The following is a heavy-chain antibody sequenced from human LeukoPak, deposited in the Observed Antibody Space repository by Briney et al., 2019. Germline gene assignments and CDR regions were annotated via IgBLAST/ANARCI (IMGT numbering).Heavy chain of an antibody. CDR2: INYSGTYI. V-gene: IGHV3-21*04. CDR1: GFAFSAYS. Sequence: GGSLRLSCVASGFAFSAYSMNWVRQAPGKGLEWVSSINYSGTYIIYADSMKGRFTVSRDNAKNSLYVQMNSLRAEDTAVYYCAKDRGKYSSWGNFDYWGQGTLVTVSS. CDR3: AKDRGKYSSWGNFDY. J-gene: IGHJ4*02. D-gene: IGHD6-6*01.